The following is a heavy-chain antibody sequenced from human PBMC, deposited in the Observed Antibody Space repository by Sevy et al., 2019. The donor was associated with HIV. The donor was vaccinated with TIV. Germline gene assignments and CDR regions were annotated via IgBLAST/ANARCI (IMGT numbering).Heavy chain of an antibody. Sequence: ASVKVSCKVSGYTLTELSMHWVRQAPGKGLEWMGSFDTEDGETLYAQKFQGRVTMTEDTSTDTAYMELSGLRSEDTAVYYCATNTDYGDSDYWGQGTLVTVSS. CDR1: GYTLTELS. J-gene: IGHJ4*02. CDR2: FDTEDGET. CDR3: ATNTDYGDSDY. V-gene: IGHV1-24*01. D-gene: IGHD4-17*01.